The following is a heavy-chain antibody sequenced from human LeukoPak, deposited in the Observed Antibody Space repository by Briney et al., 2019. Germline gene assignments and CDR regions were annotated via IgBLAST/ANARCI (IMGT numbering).Heavy chain of an antibody. CDR2: IYYSGST. J-gene: IGHJ4*02. CDR3: ARGRGPFDY. Sequence: SETLSLTCAVYGGSFSGYYWSWIRQPPGKGLEWIGYIYYSGSTNYNPSLKSRVTISVDTSKNQFSLKLSSVTAADTAVYYCARGRGPFDYWGQGTLVTVSS. CDR1: GGSFSGYY. D-gene: IGHD3-10*01. V-gene: IGHV4-59*12.